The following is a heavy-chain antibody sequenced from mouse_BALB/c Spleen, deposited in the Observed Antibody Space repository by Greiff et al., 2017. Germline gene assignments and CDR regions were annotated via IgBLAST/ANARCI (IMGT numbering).Heavy chain of an antibody. CDR2: ISDGGSYT. CDR3: APYDGLAY. V-gene: IGHV5-4*02. Sequence: DVLLVESGGGLVKPGGSLKLSCAASGFTFSDYYMYWVRQTPEKRLEWVATISDGGSYTYYPDSVKGRFTISRDNAKNNLYLQRSSLKSEDTAMYYCAPYDGLAYWGQGTLVTVSA. CDR1: GFTFSDYY. J-gene: IGHJ3*01. D-gene: IGHD1-1*01.